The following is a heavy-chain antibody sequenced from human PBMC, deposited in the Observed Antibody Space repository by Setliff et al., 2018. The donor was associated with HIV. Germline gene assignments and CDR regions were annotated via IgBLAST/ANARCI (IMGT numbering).Heavy chain of an antibody. V-gene: IGHV4-39*07. CDR2: INHSGST. Sequence: SETLSLTCTVSGGSISSGDYYWSWIRQPPGKGLEWIGNINHSGSTNYNPSLKSRVTMSVDTSKNQFSLKLSSVTAADTAVYYCARDGFWSGYIDYWGQGTLVTVSS. D-gene: IGHD3-3*01. CDR1: GGSISSGDYY. CDR3: ARDGFWSGYIDY. J-gene: IGHJ4*02.